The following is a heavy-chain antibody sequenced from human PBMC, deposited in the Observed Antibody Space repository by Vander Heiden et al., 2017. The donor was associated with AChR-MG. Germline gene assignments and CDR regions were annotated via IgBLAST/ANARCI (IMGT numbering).Heavy chain of an antibody. Sequence: EVQLVQSGAEVKKPGESLKISCKGSGYNFTTYWIGWVRQMPGKGLEWMGIMYPRASDIRYSPSFQGQVTISADKSISTAYLQWSSLKASDTAIYYCATPVEAGFYNGNFHYWGQGTLVTVSS. V-gene: IGHV5-51*01. CDR2: MYPRASDI. CDR3: ATPVEAGFYNGNFHY. J-gene: IGHJ4*02. CDR1: GYNFTTYW. D-gene: IGHD3-9*01.